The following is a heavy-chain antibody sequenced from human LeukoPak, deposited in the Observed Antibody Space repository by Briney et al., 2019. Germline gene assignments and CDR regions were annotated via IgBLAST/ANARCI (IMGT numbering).Heavy chain of an antibody. CDR3: ARHKTEKQWLVPLDY. Sequence: PSETLSLTCTVSGGSISSYYWSWIRQPPGKGLEWMGHIYYSGSTNYNPSLKSRVTISVDTSKNQFSLKLSSVTAADTAVYYCARHKTEKQWLVPLDYWGQGTLVTVSS. CDR1: GGSISSYY. J-gene: IGHJ4*02. V-gene: IGHV4-59*08. CDR2: IYYSGST. D-gene: IGHD6-19*01.